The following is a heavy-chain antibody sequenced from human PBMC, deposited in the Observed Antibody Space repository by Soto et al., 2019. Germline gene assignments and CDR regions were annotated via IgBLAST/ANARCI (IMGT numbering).Heavy chain of an antibody. Sequence: SETQSLTSSVSNGSISSRSSYWGWIRQTPGKGLEWIGSIYYIGNTYYNPSLKSRITISVDTSKNQFSLKLSSVTAAATGLSFSGYYYYMDVWGKGTTVTVSS. V-gene: IGHV4-39*07. J-gene: IGHJ6*03. CDR1: NGSISSRSSY. D-gene: IGHD3-3*02. CDR2: IYYIGNT. CDR3: GYYYYMDV.